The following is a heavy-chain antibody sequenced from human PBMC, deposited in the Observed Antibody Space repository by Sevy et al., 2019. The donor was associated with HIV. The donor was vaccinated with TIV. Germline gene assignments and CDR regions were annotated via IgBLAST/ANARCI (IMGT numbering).Heavy chain of an antibody. CDR1: GFTFDDYA. D-gene: IGHD6-19*01. CDR2: IRWNSGSI. Sequence: GGSLRLSCAASGFTFDDYAMHWVRQAPGKGLEWVSGIRWNSGSIGYADSVRGRFTISRDNAKNSLYLQMNSLRAEDTSLYYCAKSSSGWYFDYWGQGTLVTVSS. CDR3: AKSSSGWYFDY. J-gene: IGHJ4*02. V-gene: IGHV3-9*01.